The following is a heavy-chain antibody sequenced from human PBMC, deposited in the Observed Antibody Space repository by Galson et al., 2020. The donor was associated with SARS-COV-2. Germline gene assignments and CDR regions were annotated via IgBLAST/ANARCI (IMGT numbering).Heavy chain of an antibody. CDR2: IDWDDDK. J-gene: IGHJ4*02. D-gene: IGHD6-13*01. Sequence: ESGPTLVKPTQTLTLTCTFSGFSLTTSGMCVSWIRQPPGKALEWLARIDWDDDKYYSTSLKTRLTISKDTSKNQVVLTMTNMDPVDTATYYSELAERAAAEEGPDRLDIGGQGNLDTVSS. CDR3: ELAERAAAEEGPDRLDI. V-gene: IGHV2-70*11. CDR1: GFSLTTSGMC.